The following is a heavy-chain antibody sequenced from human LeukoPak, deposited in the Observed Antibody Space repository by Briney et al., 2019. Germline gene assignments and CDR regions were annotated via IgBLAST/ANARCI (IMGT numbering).Heavy chain of an antibody. V-gene: IGHV3-48*01. D-gene: IGHD2-2*02. Sequence: GGSLRLSCAASGFIFDSYSMNWVRQAPGKGLEWVSYISSGGSTINYADSVKGRFTISRDNAKNSLYLQMNSLRAEGTAVYYCARDIAPSAIPDAFDIWGQGTMVTVSS. CDR2: ISSGGSTI. J-gene: IGHJ3*02. CDR3: ARDIAPSAIPDAFDI. CDR1: GFIFDSYS.